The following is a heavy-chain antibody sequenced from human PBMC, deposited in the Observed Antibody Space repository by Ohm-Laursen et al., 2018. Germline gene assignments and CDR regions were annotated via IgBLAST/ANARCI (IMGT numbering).Heavy chain of an antibody. D-gene: IGHD1-1*01. CDR3: ARHPTNALDI. Sequence: ESLRISCKGSGYSFTSYWIGWVRQMPGKGPEWMGIIYPGDSDTRYSPSFQGQVTISADKSISTAFLQCSSLKASDTAMHYCARHPTNALDIWGQGTMVTVSS. J-gene: IGHJ3*02. V-gene: IGHV5-51*01. CDR1: GYSFTSYW. CDR2: IYPGDSDT.